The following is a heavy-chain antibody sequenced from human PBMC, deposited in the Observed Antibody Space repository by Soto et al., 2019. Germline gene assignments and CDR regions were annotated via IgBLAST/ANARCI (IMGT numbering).Heavy chain of an antibody. CDR2: IYPGDSDT. V-gene: IGHV5-51*01. CDR3: ARPSKRGRGSSSYQPPYYYYGMDV. CDR1: GYSFTSYW. J-gene: IGHJ6*02. D-gene: IGHD6-13*01. Sequence: GESLKISCKGSGYSFTSYWIGWVRQMPGKGLEWMGIIYPGDSDTRYSPSFQGQVTISADKSISTAYLQWSSLKASDTAMYYCARPSKRGRGSSSYQPPYYYYGMDVWGQGTTVTVSS.